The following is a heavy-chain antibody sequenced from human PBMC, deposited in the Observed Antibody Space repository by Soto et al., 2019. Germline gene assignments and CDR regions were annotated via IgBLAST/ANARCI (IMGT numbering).Heavy chain of an antibody. V-gene: IGHV4-39*01. CDR3: AIHRGSYYDAFDS. CDR2: IYYSERT. D-gene: IGHD1-26*01. CDR1: GGSISSSSYY. Sequence: PSETLSLTCTVSGGSISSSSYYWGWIRQPPGKGLEWIGSIYYSERTFYNPSLKSRVTISIDTSKNQFSLKLSSVTAADTAVYYCAIHRGSYYDAFDSWGKGTLVTVSS. J-gene: IGHJ4*02.